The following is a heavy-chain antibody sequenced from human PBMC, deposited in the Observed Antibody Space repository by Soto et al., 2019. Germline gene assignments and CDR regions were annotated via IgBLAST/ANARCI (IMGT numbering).Heavy chain of an antibody. V-gene: IGHV1-46*03. CDR3: SRGLWQRLFDY. CDR2: IDPSGGAT. J-gene: IGHJ4*02. CDR1: GYTFTSHY. Sequence: QVQLVQSGAEVKKPGASVMVSCRASGYTFTSHYMHWVRQAPGQGLEWMGMIDPSGGATTYAQKFQGRVTITRDTSTTTVYMELSSLRPEDTAVYSCSRGLWQRLFDYWGQGTLVTVSS. D-gene: IGHD6-25*01.